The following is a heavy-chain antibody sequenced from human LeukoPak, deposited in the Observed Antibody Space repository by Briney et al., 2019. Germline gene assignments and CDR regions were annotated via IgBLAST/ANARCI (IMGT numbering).Heavy chain of an antibody. V-gene: IGHV3-48*01. CDR1: GFTFSSYS. CDR3: GRSPDGVDN. Sequence: GGSLRLSCAASGFTFSSYSMNWVRQAPGKGLEWVSYISSSSSTIYYADSVKGRFTISRDNAKNSLYLQMNSLRVEDTAVYYCGRSPDGVDNWGQGTLVTVSS. D-gene: IGHD3-10*01. J-gene: IGHJ4*02. CDR2: ISSSSSTI.